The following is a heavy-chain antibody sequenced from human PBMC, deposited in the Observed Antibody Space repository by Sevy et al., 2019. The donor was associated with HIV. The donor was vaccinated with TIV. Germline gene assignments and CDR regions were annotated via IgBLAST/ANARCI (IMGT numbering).Heavy chain of an antibody. Sequence: GGSLRLSCAASGFTFSSYGIHWVRQAPGKGLEWVAVISSDGSNKYYADSMKGRFTISRDNSMHTLYLQMNSLRAEDTAVYYCATAWGEQQLVARFYYGMDVWGQGTTVTVSS. D-gene: IGHD6-13*01. CDR2: ISSDGSNK. V-gene: IGHV3-30*03. J-gene: IGHJ6*02. CDR1: GFTFSSYG. CDR3: ATAWGEQQLVARFYYGMDV.